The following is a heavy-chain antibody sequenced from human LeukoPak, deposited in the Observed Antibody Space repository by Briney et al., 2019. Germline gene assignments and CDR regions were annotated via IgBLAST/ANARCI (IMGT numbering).Heavy chain of an antibody. D-gene: IGHD2-15*01. CDR2: IYTSGST. J-gene: IGHJ4*02. CDR3: ARYYCSAGSCYFDY. V-gene: IGHV4-61*02. CDR1: GGSISSGSYY. Sequence: SETLSLTCTVSGGSISSGSYYWSWIRQPAGKGLEWIGRIYTSGSTNYNPSLKSRVTISVDTSRNQFSLKLSSVTAADTAVYYCARYYCSAGSCYFDYWGRGTLVTVSS.